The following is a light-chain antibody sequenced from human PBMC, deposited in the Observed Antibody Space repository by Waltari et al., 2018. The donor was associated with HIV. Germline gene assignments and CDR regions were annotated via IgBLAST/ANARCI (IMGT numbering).Light chain of an antibody. CDR3: SSYTSYARLV. Sequence: QTALTQPASVSGSPGQSITISCPGPSVDISGFSQVSWFPHPPGQAPKLIMFDVSVRPSGVSNRFSGSKSGITASLTISGLQTEDEADYYCSSYTSYARLVFGTGTRVTV. V-gene: IGLV2-14*01. CDR1: SVDISGFSQ. J-gene: IGLJ1*01. CDR2: DVS.